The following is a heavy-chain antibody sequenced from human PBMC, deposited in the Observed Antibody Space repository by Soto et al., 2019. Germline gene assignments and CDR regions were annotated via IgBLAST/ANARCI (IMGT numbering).Heavy chain of an antibody. D-gene: IGHD3-10*01. CDR3: AKSLIRGSGSYYNVVYAVDI. CDR2: ISGSGGST. V-gene: IGHV3-23*01. J-gene: IGHJ3*02. Sequence: GWSLGLSCAASGFTFSSYAMSWVRQAPGKGLEWVSAISGSGGSTYYADSVKGRFTISRDNSKNTLYLQMNSLRAEDTAVYYCAKSLIRGSGSYYNVVYAVDIWGQGTRVTVSS. CDR1: GFTFSSYA.